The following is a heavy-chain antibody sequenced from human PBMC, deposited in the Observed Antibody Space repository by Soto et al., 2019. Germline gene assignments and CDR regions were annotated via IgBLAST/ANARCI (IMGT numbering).Heavy chain of an antibody. Sequence: KPSETLSLTCTVSGGSISSGGYYWSWIRQHPGKGLEWIGYIYYSGSTYYNPSLKSRVTISVDTSKNRFSRKLSSVTAEDTAVYYCARDRGYYGSGSHYTFDYWGQGNMLTVSS. CDR1: GGSISSGGYY. CDR2: IYYSGST. V-gene: IGHV4-31*03. CDR3: ARDRGYYGSGSHYTFDY. D-gene: IGHD3-10*01. J-gene: IGHJ4*02.